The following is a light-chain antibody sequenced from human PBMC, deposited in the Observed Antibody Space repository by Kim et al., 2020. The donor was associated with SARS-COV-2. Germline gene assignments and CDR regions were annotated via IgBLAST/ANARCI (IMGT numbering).Light chain of an antibody. V-gene: IGKV3-15*01. CDR1: QTVDSN. CDR2: RAS. Sequence: EIVMTQSPATLSVSPGERVTLSCRASQTVDSNLAWYQQKGGRPPRLLIYRASTRAADIPDRFSGSGSGTEFTLTIHSLRSEVSGNYYCQQFSKWSLTFGGGTKVDI. CDR3: QQFSKWSLT. J-gene: IGKJ4*01.